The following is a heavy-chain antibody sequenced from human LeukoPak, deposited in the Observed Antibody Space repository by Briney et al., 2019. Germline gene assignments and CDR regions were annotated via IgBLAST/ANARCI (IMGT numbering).Heavy chain of an antibody. V-gene: IGHV1-24*01. D-gene: IGHD4-17*01. Sequence: ASVKVSCKASGGTFSSYAISWVRQAPGQGLEWMGGFDPEDGETIYAQKFQGRVTMTEDTSTDTAYMELSSLRSEDTAVYYCATGPTTVTSNYYYMDVWGKGTTVTISS. CDR1: GGTFSSYA. J-gene: IGHJ6*03. CDR2: FDPEDGET. CDR3: ATGPTTVTSNYYYMDV.